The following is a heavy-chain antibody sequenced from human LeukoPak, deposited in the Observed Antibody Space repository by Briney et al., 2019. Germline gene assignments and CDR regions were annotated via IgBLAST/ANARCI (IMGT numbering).Heavy chain of an antibody. J-gene: IGHJ6*04. CDR3: ARDPNIVATIHYYYYGMDV. CDR2: ISSSSSYI. CDR1: GFTFSSYS. V-gene: IGHV3-21*01. Sequence: PGGSLRLSCAASGFTFSSYSRNWVRQAPGKGLEWVSSISSSSSYIYYADSVKGRFTISRDNAKNSLYLQMNSLRAEDTAVYYCARDPNIVATIHYYYYGMDVWGKGTTVTVSS. D-gene: IGHD5-12*01.